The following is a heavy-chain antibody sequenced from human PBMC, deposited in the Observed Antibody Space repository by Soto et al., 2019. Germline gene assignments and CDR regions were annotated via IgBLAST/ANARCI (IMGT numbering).Heavy chain of an antibody. Sequence: PGGSLRLSCAASGFTFSSYTMNWVRQAPGKGLEWVSSISSSSSFIYYADSVKGRFTISRDNAKNSLYLQMNSLRVEDTAVYYCARGQYDILTGHYNLDYWGQGTLVTVSS. D-gene: IGHD3-9*01. CDR2: ISSSSSFI. J-gene: IGHJ4*02. CDR3: ARGQYDILTGHYNLDY. CDR1: GFTFSSYT. V-gene: IGHV3-21*01.